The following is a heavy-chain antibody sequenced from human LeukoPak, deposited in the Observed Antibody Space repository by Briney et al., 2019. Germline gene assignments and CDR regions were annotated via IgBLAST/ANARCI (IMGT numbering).Heavy chain of an antibody. Sequence: GGSLRLSCAASGFTFSSYEMNWVRQAPGKGLEWVSYISSSGSTIYYADSVKGRFTISRDNAKNSLYLQMNSLRAEDTAVYYCARFGYDWPHYYYYYGMDVWGKGTTVTVSS. CDR1: GFTFSSYE. CDR2: ISSSGSTI. CDR3: ARFGYDWPHYYYYYGMDV. V-gene: IGHV3-48*03. D-gene: IGHD3-3*01. J-gene: IGHJ6*04.